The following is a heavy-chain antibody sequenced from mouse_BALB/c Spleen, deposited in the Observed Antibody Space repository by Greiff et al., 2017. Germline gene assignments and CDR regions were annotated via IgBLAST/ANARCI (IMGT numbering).Heavy chain of an antibody. Sequence: DVMPVESGGGLVQPGGSLRLSCATSGFTFSDFYMAWVRQPPGKRLEWIAASRNKANDYTTEYSASVKGRFIVSRDTSQSILYLQMNALRAEDTAIYYSARDAGYDYLDYWGQGTTLTVSS. D-gene: IGHD2-14*01. V-gene: IGHV7-1*02. J-gene: IGHJ2*01. CDR2: SRNKANDYTT. CDR1: GFTFSDFY. CDR3: ARDAGYDYLDY.